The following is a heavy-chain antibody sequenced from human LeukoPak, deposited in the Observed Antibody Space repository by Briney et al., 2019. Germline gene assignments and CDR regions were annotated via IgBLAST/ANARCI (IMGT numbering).Heavy chain of an antibody. J-gene: IGHJ4*02. CDR2: INHSGST. CDR3: ARGIGPPIAVAGTFDY. V-gene: IGHV4-34*01. Sequence: ASETLSLTCAVYGGSFSGYYWSWIRQPPGKGLEWTGEINHSGSTNYNPSLKSRVTISVDTSKNQFSLKLSFVTAADTAVYYCARGIGPPIAVAGTFDYWGQGTLVTVSS. D-gene: IGHD6-19*01. CDR1: GGSFSGYY.